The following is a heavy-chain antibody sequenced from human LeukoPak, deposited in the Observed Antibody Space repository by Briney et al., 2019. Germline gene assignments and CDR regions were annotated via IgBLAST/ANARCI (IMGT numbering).Heavy chain of an antibody. J-gene: IGHJ4*02. D-gene: IGHD5-12*01. CDR1: GFTFSSYE. V-gene: IGHV3-48*03. CDR3: AGDGGYSGPGDY. Sequence: PGGSLRLSCAASGFTFSSYEMNWVRQAPGKGLEWVSYISSSGSTIYYADSVKGRFTISRDNAKNSLYLQMNSLRAEDTAVYYCAGDGGYSGPGDYWGQGTLVTVSS. CDR2: ISSSGSTI.